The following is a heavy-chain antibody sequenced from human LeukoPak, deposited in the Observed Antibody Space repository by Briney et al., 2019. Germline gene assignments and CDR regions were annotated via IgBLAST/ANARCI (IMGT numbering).Heavy chain of an antibody. Sequence: ASVKVSCKASGYTFTGYYMHWVRQAPGQGLKWMGWINPNSGGTNYAQKFQGRVTMTRDTSISTAYMELSRLRSDDTAVYYCARTHWELLDPLDYWGQGTLVTVSS. D-gene: IGHD1-26*01. CDR3: ARTHWELLDPLDY. CDR1: GYTFTGYY. J-gene: IGHJ4*02. CDR2: INPNSGGT. V-gene: IGHV1-2*02.